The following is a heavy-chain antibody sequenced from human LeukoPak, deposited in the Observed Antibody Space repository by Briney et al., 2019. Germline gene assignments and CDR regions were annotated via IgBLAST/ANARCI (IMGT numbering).Heavy chain of an antibody. D-gene: IGHD5-12*01. Sequence: ASVKVSCKASGYTFTGYYMHWVRQAPRQGLEWMGGINPNSGGTNYGQKFHGRVTMTRDTSISTADMELSRLRSDDAAGYYCGRDMWQWLPVDYWGQGTLVTVSS. J-gene: IGHJ4*02. CDR3: GRDMWQWLPVDY. CDR2: INPNSGGT. V-gene: IGHV1-2*02. CDR1: GYTFTGYY.